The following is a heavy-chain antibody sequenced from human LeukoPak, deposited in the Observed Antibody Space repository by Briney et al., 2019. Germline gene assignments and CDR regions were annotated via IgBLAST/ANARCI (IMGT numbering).Heavy chain of an antibody. J-gene: IGHJ4*02. V-gene: IGHV1-2*02. CDR2: INPNSGGT. Sequence: ASVKVSCKASGYTFTGYYMHWVRQAPGQGLERMGWINPNSGGTNYAQKFQGRVTMTRDTSISTAYMELSRLRSDDTAVYYCARVPRYSSGWYWDYWGQGTLVTVSS. D-gene: IGHD6-19*01. CDR3: ARVPRYSSGWYWDY. CDR1: GYTFTGYY.